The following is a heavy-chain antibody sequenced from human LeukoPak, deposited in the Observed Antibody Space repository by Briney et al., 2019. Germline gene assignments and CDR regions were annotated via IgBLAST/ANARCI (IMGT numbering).Heavy chain of an antibody. CDR2: ISGSGGST. D-gene: IGHD5-18*01. CDR3: AKGTQLWSLRNDALDI. CDR1: GFTFSSYA. Sequence: GGSLRLSCAASGFTFSSYAMSWVRQAPGKGLEWVSAISGSGGSTYYADSVKGRFTISRDNSKNTLYLQMNSLRAEDTAVYYCAKGTQLWSLRNDALDIWGQGTMVTVSS. J-gene: IGHJ3*02. V-gene: IGHV3-23*01.